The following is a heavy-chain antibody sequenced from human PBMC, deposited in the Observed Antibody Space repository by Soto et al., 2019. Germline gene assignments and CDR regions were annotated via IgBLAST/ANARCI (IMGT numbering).Heavy chain of an antibody. Sequence: GGSLRLSCAASGFTFSSYWMHWVRQAPGKGLVWVSRINRDGSDTDYADSVKGRFTISRDNAKNTLYLQINSLRAEDTAVYYCGRGGSDSPMAPGYWGQGTLVTVSS. CDR2: INRDGSDT. D-gene: IGHD5-18*01. CDR1: GFTFSSYW. CDR3: GRGGSDSPMAPGY. V-gene: IGHV3-74*01. J-gene: IGHJ4*02.